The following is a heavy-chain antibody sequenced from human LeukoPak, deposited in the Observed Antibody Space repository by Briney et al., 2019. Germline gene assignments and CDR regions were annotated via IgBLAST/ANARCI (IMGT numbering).Heavy chain of an antibody. V-gene: IGHV3-33*01. D-gene: IGHD3-10*01. J-gene: IGHJ4*02. CDR3: ARDGYYGSGSFVERFDY. Sequence: GAPLTFYSSAGGFSINSYSRQRLRHAPGKGLEGVAILLYDGSNKYYADSVKGRFTISRDNSKNTLYLQMNSLRAEDTAVYYCARDGYYGSGSFVERFDYWGQGTLVTVSS. CDR1: GFSINSYS. CDR2: LLYDGSNK.